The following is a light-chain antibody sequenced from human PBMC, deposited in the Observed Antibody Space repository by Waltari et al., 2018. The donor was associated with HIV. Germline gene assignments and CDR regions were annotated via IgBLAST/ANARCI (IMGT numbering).Light chain of an antibody. J-gene: IGLJ1*01. CDR2: KNY. CDR1: SSNIGNDT. CDR3: VGWDGSLSGYV. V-gene: IGLV1-47*01. Sequence: QSVLTQPPSASGTPGQTVTISCSGSSSNIGNDTVYWYQQLPGMTPKLLIYKNYQRPSGVPDRFAGSKSGTSASLAISGLRSEDEADYYCVGWDGSLSGYVFGAGTTVTAL.